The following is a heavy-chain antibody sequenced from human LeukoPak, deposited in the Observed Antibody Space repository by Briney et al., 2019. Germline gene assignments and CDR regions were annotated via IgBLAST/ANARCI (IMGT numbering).Heavy chain of an antibody. CDR3: ARDPTYYDFWSGYPDY. Sequence: GGSLRLSCAASGFTFDDYGMSWVRQAPGKGLEWVSCINWNCGSTGYADSVKGRFTISRDNAKNSLYLQMNSLRAEDTALYYCARDPTYYDFWSGYPDYWGQGTLVTVSS. CDR1: GFTFDDYG. D-gene: IGHD3-3*01. CDR2: INWNCGST. J-gene: IGHJ4*02. V-gene: IGHV3-20*04.